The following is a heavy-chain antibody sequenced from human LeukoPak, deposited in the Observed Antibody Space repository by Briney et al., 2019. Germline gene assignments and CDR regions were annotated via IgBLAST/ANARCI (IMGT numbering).Heavy chain of an antibody. CDR2: IYYSGST. Sequence: PSETLSLTCTVSGGSISSSSYYWGWIRQPPGKGLEWIGSIYYSGSTYYNPSLKSRVTISVDTSKNQFSLKLSSVTAADTAVYYCARPGGPAPYFDYWGQGTLVTVSS. D-gene: IGHD1-14*01. CDR1: GGSISSSSYY. V-gene: IGHV4-39*01. J-gene: IGHJ4*02. CDR3: ARPGGPAPYFDY.